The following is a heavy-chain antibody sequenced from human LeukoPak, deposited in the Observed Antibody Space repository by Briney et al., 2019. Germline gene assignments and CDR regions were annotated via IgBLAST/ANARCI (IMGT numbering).Heavy chain of an antibody. CDR1: GFSFTTYR. CDR3: ARMPSYSNYAFYFMDV. Sequence: PGGSLRLSCAASGFSFTTYRMHWVRQAPGKGLEWVSSISSSGSLIKYADSLRGRFTISRDNAKNSEYLQMNSLTAEDTAVYYCARMPSYSNYAFYFMDVWGKGTTVTVSS. V-gene: IGHV3-21*01. J-gene: IGHJ6*03. D-gene: IGHD4-11*01. CDR2: ISSSGSLI.